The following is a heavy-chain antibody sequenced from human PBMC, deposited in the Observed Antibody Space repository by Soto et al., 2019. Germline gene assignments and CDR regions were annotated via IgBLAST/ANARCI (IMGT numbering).Heavy chain of an antibody. CDR1: GFTFSSYA. CDR2: ISGSGGST. CDR3: AKDPGGNPPWYYYYGMDV. V-gene: IGHV3-23*01. D-gene: IGHD2-15*01. Sequence: GGSLRLSCAASGFTFSSYAMSWVRQAPGKGLEWVSAISGSGGSTYYADSVKGRFTISRDNSKNTLYLQMNSLRAEDTAVYYCAKDPGGNPPWYYYYGMDVWGQGTTVTVSS. J-gene: IGHJ6*02.